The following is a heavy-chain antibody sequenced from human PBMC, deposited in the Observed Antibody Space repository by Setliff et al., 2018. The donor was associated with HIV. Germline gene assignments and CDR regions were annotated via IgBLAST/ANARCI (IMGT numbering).Heavy chain of an antibody. CDR3: FDI. D-gene: IGHD2-2*03. Sequence: GGSLRLSCAASGFTVSSNYMSWVRQAPGKGLEWVSVLYSGGSRYYADSVKGRFTISRAEDTAVYYCAKDLDIVVVPAAPDAFDIWGQGTMVTVSS. CDR2: LYSGGSR. J-gene: IGHJ3*02. V-gene: IGHV3-66*02. CDR1: GFTVSSNY.